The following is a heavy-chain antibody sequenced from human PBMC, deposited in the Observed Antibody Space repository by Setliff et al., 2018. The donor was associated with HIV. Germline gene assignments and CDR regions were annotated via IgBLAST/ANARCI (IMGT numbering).Heavy chain of an antibody. Sequence: GGSLRLSCAASGFTFSNAWMNWVRQAPGKGLEWVGRIKTKTDGGTTDYAAPVKGRFTILGDDSKNMLYLEMSNLQTEDTAMYYCTHMGHYFDGTGYNRMYYFDYWGQGALVTVSS. D-gene: IGHD3-22*01. CDR2: IKTKTDGGTT. V-gene: IGHV3-15*07. CDR1: GFTFSNAW. J-gene: IGHJ4*02. CDR3: THMGHYFDGTGYNRMYYFDY.